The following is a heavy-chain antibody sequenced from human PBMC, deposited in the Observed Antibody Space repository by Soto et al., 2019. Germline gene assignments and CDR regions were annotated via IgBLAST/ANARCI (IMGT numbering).Heavy chain of an antibody. Sequence: GGSLRLSCVASGFSFSDYGMSWVRQSPQKTLEWAASISGNKMTTFYPDSVKGRFFISRDNSDNTLHLQMNSLKTEDTAMYYCARDPAYSAFDVWGQGAMVTVSS. CDR2: ISGNKMTT. CDR3: ARDPAYSAFDV. V-gene: IGHV3-48*01. J-gene: IGHJ3*01. CDR1: GFSFSDYG. D-gene: IGHD5-18*01.